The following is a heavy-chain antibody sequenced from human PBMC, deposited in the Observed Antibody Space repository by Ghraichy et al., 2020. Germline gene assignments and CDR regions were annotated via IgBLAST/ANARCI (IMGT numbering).Heavy chain of an antibody. Sequence: ASVKVSCKASGYIFSGSYIQWVRQVPGQGLEWMGWINPKSGGTKYEQKFQGRVTMTRDKSISTAYMELSSLRSDDTAVYFCARGIKPRSINCGGDCHLSWMDPWGQGTMVTVSS. CDR1: GYIFSGSY. V-gene: IGHV1-2*02. CDR2: INPKSGGT. J-gene: IGHJ5*02. D-gene: IGHD2-21*02. CDR3: ARGIKPRSINCGGDCHLSWMDP.